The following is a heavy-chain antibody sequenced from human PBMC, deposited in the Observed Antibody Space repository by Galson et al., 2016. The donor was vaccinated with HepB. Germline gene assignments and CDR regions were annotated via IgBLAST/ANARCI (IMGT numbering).Heavy chain of an antibody. CDR3: AKEGASAASSIDY. CDR1: GFTFSSYA. Sequence: SLRLSCAASGFTFSSYAMSWVRQAPGKGLEWVSGFNGGGGDTNYADSVKGRFTIPRDNTKSMLILTMNSLRVEDTATYLCAKEGASAASSIDYWGQGFLVTVSS. J-gene: IGHJ4*02. CDR2: FNGGGGDT. V-gene: IGHV3-23*01. D-gene: IGHD4/OR15-4a*01.